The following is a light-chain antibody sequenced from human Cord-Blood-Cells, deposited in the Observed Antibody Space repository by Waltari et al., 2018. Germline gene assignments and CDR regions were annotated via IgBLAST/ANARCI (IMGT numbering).Light chain of an antibody. CDR1: QSISSY. J-gene: IGKJ5*01. CDR2: AAS. Sequence: DIQMTPSPSSLSASVGDRVTITCRASQSISSYFTWYQQKPGKAPKLLIYAASSLQSGVPSRFSGSGSGTDFTLTISSLQPEDFATYYCQQSYSTPITFGQGTRLEIK. V-gene: IGKV1-39*01. CDR3: QQSYSTPIT.